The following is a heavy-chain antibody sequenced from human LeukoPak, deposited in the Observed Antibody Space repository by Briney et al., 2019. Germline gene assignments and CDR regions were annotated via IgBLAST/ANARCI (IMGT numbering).Heavy chain of an antibody. V-gene: IGHV3-23*01. D-gene: IGHD6-19*01. Sequence: GGSLRLSCAASGFTFSSNAMSWVRQAPGKGLEWVSAISGSGGSADYADSVRGRFTISRDNSKNTLYLQTTSLRAEDTAVYYCAKAGQWLAGSRLDWGQGTLVTVSS. CDR3: AKAGQWLAGSRLD. CDR2: ISGSGGSA. CDR1: GFTFSSNA. J-gene: IGHJ4*02.